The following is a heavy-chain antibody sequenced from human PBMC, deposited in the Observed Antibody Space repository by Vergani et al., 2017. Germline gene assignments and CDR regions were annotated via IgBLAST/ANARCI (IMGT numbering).Heavy chain of an antibody. J-gene: IGHJ4*02. CDR2: INHSGST. CDR3: ARGRGYCSGGSCYGDY. D-gene: IGHD2-15*01. CDR1: GGSFSGYY. V-gene: IGHV4-34*02. Sequence: QVQLRQWGAGLLKPSETLSLTCAVYGGSFSGYYWSWIRQPPGKGLEWIGEINHSGSTNYNPSLKSRVTISVDTSKNQFSLKLSSVTAADTAVYYCARGRGYCSGGSCYGDYWGQGTLVTVSS.